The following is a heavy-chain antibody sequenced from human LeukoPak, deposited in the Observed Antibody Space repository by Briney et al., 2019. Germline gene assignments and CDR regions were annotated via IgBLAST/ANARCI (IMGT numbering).Heavy chain of an antibody. J-gene: IGHJ3*02. CDR2: ICPGDSDT. Sequence: GESLKISCKGSGYSFTNYWIGWVRQMPGRGLEWMGIICPGDSDTRYSPSFQGQVTISADKSISTAYLQWSSLKASDTAMYFCARQPVQGAFDIWGQGTMVTVSS. D-gene: IGHD1-1*01. CDR1: GYSFTNYW. V-gene: IGHV5-51*01. CDR3: ARQPVQGAFDI.